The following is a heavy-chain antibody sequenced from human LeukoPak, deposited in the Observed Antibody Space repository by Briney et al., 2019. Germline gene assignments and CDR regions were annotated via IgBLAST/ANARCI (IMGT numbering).Heavy chain of an antibody. V-gene: IGHV4-34*01. Sequence: SETLSLTCAVYGGSFSGYYWSWIRQPPGKGLEWIGEINHSGSTNYNPSLKSRVTISVDTSKNQFSLKLSSVTAADTAVYYCARLGCWTHYYDSSGYSDYWGQGTLVTVSS. J-gene: IGHJ4*02. CDR1: GGSFSGYY. CDR3: ARLGCWTHYYDSSGYSDY. CDR2: INHSGST. D-gene: IGHD3-22*01.